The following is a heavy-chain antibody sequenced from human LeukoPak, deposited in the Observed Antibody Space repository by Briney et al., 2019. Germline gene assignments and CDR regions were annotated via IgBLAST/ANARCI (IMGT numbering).Heavy chain of an antibody. D-gene: IGHD5-18*01. CDR2: INHSGST. CDR3: ARRATAMVTAMGPEGFDP. J-gene: IGHJ5*02. V-gene: IGHV4-34*01. Sequence: SGTLSLTCAVYGGSFSGYYWSWIRQPPGKGLEWIGEINHSGSTNYNPSLKSRVTISVDTSKNQFSLKLSSVTAADTAVYYCARRATAMVTAMGPEGFDPWGQGTLVTVSS. CDR1: GGSFSGYY.